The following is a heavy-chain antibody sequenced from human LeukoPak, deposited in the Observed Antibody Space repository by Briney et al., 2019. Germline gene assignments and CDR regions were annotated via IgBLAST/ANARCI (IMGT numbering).Heavy chain of an antibody. D-gene: IGHD5-18*01. J-gene: IGHJ4*02. V-gene: IGHV3-23*01. Sequence: PGGSLRLSCGASGFTLNNYAMSWVRQAPGKGLEWVSLINDSGDSTYYADSVKGRFTISRDNSKNTLYLQMNSLRAEDTAIYYCAKAWWKHLWCSFDYWGQGTLVTVSS. CDR1: GFTLNNYA. CDR2: INDSGDST. CDR3: AKAWWKHLWCSFDY.